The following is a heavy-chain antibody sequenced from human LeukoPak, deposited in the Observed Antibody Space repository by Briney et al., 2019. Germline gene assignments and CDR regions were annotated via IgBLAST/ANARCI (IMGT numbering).Heavy chain of an antibody. V-gene: IGHV3-23*01. Sequence: GGSLRLSCAASGFTFSSYAMSWVRQAPGKGLEWVSAITGRGASTYYADSVKGRFTISRDNSKNTLYLQMNSLRAEDTAVYYCAKGVRVHSGPYYFDCWGQGTQVTVSS. CDR3: AKGVRVHSGPYYFDC. CDR1: GFTFSSYA. D-gene: IGHD1-1*01. CDR2: ITGRGAST. J-gene: IGHJ4*02.